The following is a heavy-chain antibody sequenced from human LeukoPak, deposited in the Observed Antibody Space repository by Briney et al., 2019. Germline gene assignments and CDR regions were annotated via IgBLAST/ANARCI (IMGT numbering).Heavy chain of an antibody. CDR2: IIPILGIA. CDR1: GGTFSSYA. J-gene: IGHJ5*02. Sequence: ASVKVSCKASGGTFSSYAINWVRQAPGQGLEWMGRIIPILGIANYAQKSQGRVTITADKSTSTAYMELSSLRSEDTAVYYCAIPPTLTTVEGWFDPWGQGTLVTVSS. V-gene: IGHV1-69*04. CDR3: AIPPTLTTVEGWFDP. D-gene: IGHD4-23*01.